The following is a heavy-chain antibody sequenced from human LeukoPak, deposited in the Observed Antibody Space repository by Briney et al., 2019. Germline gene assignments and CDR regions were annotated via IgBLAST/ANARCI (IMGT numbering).Heavy chain of an antibody. J-gene: IGHJ4*02. CDR1: GFTFSSDG. V-gene: IGHV3-30*02. D-gene: IGHD1-1*01. CDR2: IRYDGSNK. CDR3: AKASERGVHY. Sequence: SGGSLRLSCAASGFTFSSDGMSWVRQAPGKGLEWVAFIRYDGSNKHYADSVKGRFTISRDNSKNTLYLQMNSLRAEDTAVFYCAKASERGVHYWGQGTLVTVSS.